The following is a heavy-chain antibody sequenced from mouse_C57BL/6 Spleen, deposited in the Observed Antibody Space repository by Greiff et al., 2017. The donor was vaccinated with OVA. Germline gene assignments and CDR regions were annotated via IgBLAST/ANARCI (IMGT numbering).Heavy chain of an antibody. Sequence: QVQLQQSGPELVKPGASVKISCKASGYAFSSSWMNWVKQRPGTGLEWIGRIYPGDGDTNYNGKFKGKATLTADKSSSTAYMQLSSLTSEDSAVYFCARDGSSPFDYWGQGTTLTVSS. J-gene: IGHJ2*01. CDR1: GYAFSSSW. V-gene: IGHV1-82*01. CDR3: ARDGSSPFDY. CDR2: IYPGDGDT. D-gene: IGHD1-1*01.